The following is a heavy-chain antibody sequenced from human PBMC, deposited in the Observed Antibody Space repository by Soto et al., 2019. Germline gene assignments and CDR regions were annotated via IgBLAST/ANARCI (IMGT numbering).Heavy chain of an antibody. CDR1: GFTFSSYA. CDR3: VKDRVVGGNWGVYWFDP. Sequence: GGSLRLSCSASGFTFSSYAMHWVRQAPGKGLEYVSAISSNGGSTYYADSVKGRFTISRDNSKNTLYLQMSSLRAEDTAVYYCVKDRVVGGNWGVYWFDPWGQGTLVTVSS. V-gene: IGHV3-64D*08. D-gene: IGHD7-27*01. J-gene: IGHJ5*02. CDR2: ISSNGGST.